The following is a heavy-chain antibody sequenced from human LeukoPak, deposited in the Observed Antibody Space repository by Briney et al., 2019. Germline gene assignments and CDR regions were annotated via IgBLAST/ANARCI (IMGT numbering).Heavy chain of an antibody. V-gene: IGHV3-53*01. Sequence: PGGSLRLSCAASGFTVSSNYMTWVRQAPGKGLEWVSFIYSGGSTYYADSVKGRFTISRDNSENTLYLQMNSLRAEDTAVYYCARDPQYGSGYVWGQGTTVTVSS. CDR3: ARDPQYGSGYV. J-gene: IGHJ6*02. CDR1: GFTVSSNY. CDR2: IYSGGST. D-gene: IGHD6-19*01.